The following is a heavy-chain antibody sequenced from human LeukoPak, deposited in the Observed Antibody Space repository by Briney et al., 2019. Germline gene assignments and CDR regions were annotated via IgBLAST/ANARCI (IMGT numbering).Heavy chain of an antibody. J-gene: IGHJ4*02. Sequence: GGSLRLSCAASGFTFSSYTMSWVRQAPGKGLEWVSGISASGGNTYYADSVKGRFTISRDNSKNTLYLQMNSLRAEDTAVYYCAGGASIAARPFDYWGQGTLVTVSS. CDR3: AGGASIAARPFDY. CDR1: GFTFSSYT. CDR2: ISASGGNT. V-gene: IGHV3-23*01. D-gene: IGHD6-6*01.